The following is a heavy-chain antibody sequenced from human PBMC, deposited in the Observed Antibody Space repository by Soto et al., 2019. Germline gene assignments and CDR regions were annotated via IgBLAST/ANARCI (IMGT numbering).Heavy chain of an antibody. CDR3: ARGRYKYHDFWRGYYTGNWFAP. V-gene: IGHV4-34*01. D-gene: IGHD3-3*01. J-gene: IGHJ5*02. Sequence: SETLSLTCAGYGGSFSGYYWSWIRQPPGKGLEWIGEINHSRSTNYNPSLKSRVTISVDTSKNQFYLKLSSVTAADTAVYDCARGRYKYHDFWRGYYTGNWFAPWAQVPLVTVS. CDR1: GGSFSGYY. CDR2: INHSRST.